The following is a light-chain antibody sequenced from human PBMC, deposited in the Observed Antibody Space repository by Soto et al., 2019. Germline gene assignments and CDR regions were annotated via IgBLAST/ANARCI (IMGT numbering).Light chain of an antibody. Sequence: EIVLTQFPGTLSLSPGERATLSCRASQSVSSSFLAWYQQKPGQTPRLLIYGASSRATGIPDRFSGSGSGTDFTLTISRLEPEDFAVYYCLHYRSSPTYGQGTKVDLK. CDR2: GAS. V-gene: IGKV3-20*01. CDR3: LHYRSSPT. CDR1: QSVSSSF. J-gene: IGKJ1*01.